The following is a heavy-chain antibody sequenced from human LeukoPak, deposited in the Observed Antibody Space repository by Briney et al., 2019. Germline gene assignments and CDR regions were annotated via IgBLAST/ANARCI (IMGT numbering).Heavy chain of an antibody. CDR2: IHHSGST. CDR3: ARITFVVEGYGMDV. Sequence: PSETLSLTCAVSGGSISSNNWWSWVRQPPGKGLEWIGEIHHSGSTNYNPSLKSRVTISVDKSKNQFSLSLSSVTAADTAVYYCARITFVVEGYGMDVWGQGTTVTVSS. CDR1: GGSISSNNW. J-gene: IGHJ6*02. D-gene: IGHD2-21*01. V-gene: IGHV4-4*02.